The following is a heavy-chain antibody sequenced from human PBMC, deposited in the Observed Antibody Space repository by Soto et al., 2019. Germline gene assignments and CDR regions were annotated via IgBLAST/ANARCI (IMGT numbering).Heavy chain of an antibody. D-gene: IGHD3-3*01. J-gene: IGHJ4*02. Sequence: QVTLKESGPVLVKPTETLTLTCTVSGFSLSNARMGVSWIRQPPGKALEWLAHIFSNDEKSYSPSLKSRLTISKDTSKSQVVLTMTNMDPVDTATYYCARMGHYDFWSGYYFDYWGQGTLVTVSS. CDR2: IFSNDEK. CDR3: ARMGHYDFWSGYYFDY. CDR1: GFSLSNARMG. V-gene: IGHV2-26*01.